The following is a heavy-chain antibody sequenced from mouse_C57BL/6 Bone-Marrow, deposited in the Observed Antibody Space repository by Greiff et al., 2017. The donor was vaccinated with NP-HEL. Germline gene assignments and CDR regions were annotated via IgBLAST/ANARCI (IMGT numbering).Heavy chain of an antibody. V-gene: IGHV1-53*01. CDR2: INPSNGGT. CDR1: GYTFTSYW. CDR3: ARTAQAYSYYFDD. D-gene: IGHD3-2*02. Sequence: VQLQQPGTELVKPGASVKLSCKASGYTFTSYWMHWVKQRPGQGLEWIGNINPSNGGTNYNEKFKSKATLTVDKSSSTAYMQLSSLTSEDSAVYYGARTAQAYSYYFDDWGQGTTLTVSS. J-gene: IGHJ2*01.